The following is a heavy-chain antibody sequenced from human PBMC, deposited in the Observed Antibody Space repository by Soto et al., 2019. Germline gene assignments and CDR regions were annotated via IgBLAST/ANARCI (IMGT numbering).Heavy chain of an antibody. D-gene: IGHD2-15*01. CDR1: GFTFSTYG. CDR3: ARMVGHYFGMDV. Sequence: PGGSLRLSCEASGFTFSTYGIHWVRQAPGKGLEWVAVIWDDGSDKYYGDSVKGRFTVSRDNSKNTVYLQMNALRADDTGVYYCARMVGHYFGMDVWGQGATVTVSS. V-gene: IGHV3-33*01. CDR2: IWDDGSDK. J-gene: IGHJ6*02.